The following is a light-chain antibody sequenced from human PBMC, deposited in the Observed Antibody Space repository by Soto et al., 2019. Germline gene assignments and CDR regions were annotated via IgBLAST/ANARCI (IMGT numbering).Light chain of an antibody. CDR3: QHASSFPLT. J-gene: IGKJ5*01. CDR2: KAS. CDR1: QTISSW. Sequence: DVQMSLSPATLSGSVGDRVTITCRASQTISSWLAWYQQKPGKAPKLLIYKASTLKSGVPSRFSGSGSGTEFTLTISGLQPGDSATYYCQHASSFPLTFGQGTRLEIK. V-gene: IGKV1-5*03.